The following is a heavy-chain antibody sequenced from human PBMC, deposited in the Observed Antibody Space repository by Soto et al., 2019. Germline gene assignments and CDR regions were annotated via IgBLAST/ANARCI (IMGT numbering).Heavy chain of an antibody. V-gene: IGHV4-39*01. CDR1: GCSISSSSYY. J-gene: IGHJ4*02. Sequence: ETLSLTCTVSGCSISSSSYYWGWIRQPPGKGLEWIGSIYYSGSTYYNPSLKSRVTISVDTSKNQFSLKLSSVTAADTAVYYCARVLRFLEWLSPRYFDYWGQGTLVNVSS. CDR2: IYYSGST. D-gene: IGHD3-3*01. CDR3: ARVLRFLEWLSPRYFDY.